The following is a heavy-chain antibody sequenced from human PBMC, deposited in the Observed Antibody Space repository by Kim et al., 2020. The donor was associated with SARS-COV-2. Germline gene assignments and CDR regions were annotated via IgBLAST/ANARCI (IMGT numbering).Heavy chain of an antibody. CDR2: INSDGTTT. D-gene: IGHD3-22*01. Sequence: GGSLRLSCAASGFTLSSYWMHWVRQAPGKGLVWVSRINSDGTTTTYVDSVKGRFTISRDNAKNTLYLQMNSLRADDTAVYYCARGDYYSYWGQGTLVTVSS. V-gene: IGHV3-74*01. CDR3: ARGDYYSY. J-gene: IGHJ4*02. CDR1: GFTLSSYW.